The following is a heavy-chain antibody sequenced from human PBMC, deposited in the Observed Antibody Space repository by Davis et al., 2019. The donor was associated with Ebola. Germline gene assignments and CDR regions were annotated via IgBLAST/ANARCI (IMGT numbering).Heavy chain of an antibody. CDR1: GFTFSSYA. J-gene: IGHJ5*02. Sequence: GGSLRLSCAASGFTFSSYAMSWVRQAPGKGLEWVSAISGSGGSTYYADSVKGRFTISRDNSKNTLYLQMNSLRAEDTAVYYCAKGRLVVVAANNWFDPWGQGTLVTVSS. CDR2: ISGSGGST. D-gene: IGHD2-15*01. CDR3: AKGRLVVVAANNWFDP. V-gene: IGHV3-23*01.